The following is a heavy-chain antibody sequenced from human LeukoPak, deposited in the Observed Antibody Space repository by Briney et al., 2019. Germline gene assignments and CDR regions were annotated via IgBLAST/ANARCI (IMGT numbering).Heavy chain of an antibody. Sequence: GGSLRLSCVASGFTFSNYEMNWVRQAPGKVLEWVSYISSSGGTIYYADSVKGRFTISRDNAKNSLYLQMNSLRAEDTAVYYCARSGYYFDYWGQGTLVTVSS. V-gene: IGHV3-48*03. CDR3: ARSGYYFDY. D-gene: IGHD5-12*01. CDR2: ISSSGGTI. CDR1: GFTFSNYE. J-gene: IGHJ4*02.